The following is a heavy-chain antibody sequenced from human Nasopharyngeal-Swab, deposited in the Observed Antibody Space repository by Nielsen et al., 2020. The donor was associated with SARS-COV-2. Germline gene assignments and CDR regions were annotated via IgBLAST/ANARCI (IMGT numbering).Heavy chain of an antibody. J-gene: IGHJ6*03. CDR2: IYDGGST. V-gene: IGHV3-66*01. D-gene: IGHD3-9*01. Sequence: GESLKISCAASGFTVTSNYMSWVRQAPGKGLEWVSIIYDGGSTYYADSVRGRFTISRDYSKNTLYLQMNSLRAEDTAVYYCAGDQLTAYGYYYYMDVLGRGTTVTVSS. CDR3: AGDQLTAYGYYYYMDV. CDR1: GFTVTSNY.